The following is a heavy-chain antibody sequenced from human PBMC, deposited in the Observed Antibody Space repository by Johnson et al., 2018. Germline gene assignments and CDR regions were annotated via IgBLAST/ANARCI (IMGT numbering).Heavy chain of an antibody. Sequence: QLVQSGGDLVQPGRSLRLSCTASGFTFGDYAMSWFRQAPGKGLEWVGFIRSKAYGGTTEYAASVKGRFTISRDDSKSIAYLQMNSLKTEDPAVYYCTRDHNWNYRPDAFDIWGQGTMVTVSS. D-gene: IGHD1-7*01. CDR2: IRSKAYGGTT. CDR1: GFTFGDYA. CDR3: TRDHNWNYRPDAFDI. V-gene: IGHV3-49*03. J-gene: IGHJ3*02.